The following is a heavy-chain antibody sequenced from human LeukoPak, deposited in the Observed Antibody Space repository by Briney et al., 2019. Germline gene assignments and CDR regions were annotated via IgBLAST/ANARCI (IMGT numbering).Heavy chain of an antibody. CDR1: GCIFSRYD. CDR2: IWYDGSNR. CDR3: AKDDVVLWFGESLFDY. V-gene: IGHV3-33*06. J-gene: IGHJ4*02. Sequence: GVSLTLSCAASGCIFSRYDMHWVRQAPGKGLEWVAVIWYDGSNRYYTDSVNGRFTISRANSKNTLYLQMNSLKAEDTAVYYCAKDDVVLWFGESLFDYWGRGTLVTVCS. D-gene: IGHD3-10*01.